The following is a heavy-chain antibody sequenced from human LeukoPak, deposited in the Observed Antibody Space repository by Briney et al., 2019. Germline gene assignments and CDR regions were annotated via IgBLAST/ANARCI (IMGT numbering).Heavy chain of an antibody. D-gene: IGHD3-16*02. V-gene: IGHV4-39*07. CDR2: IYYSGST. Sequence: SETLSLTCTVSGGSISSSSYYWGWIRQPPGKGLEWIGSIYYSGSTNYNPSLKSRVTISVDTSKNQFSLKLSSVTAADTAVYYCAAQELSSLPFDYWGQGTLVTVSS. CDR1: GGSISSSSYY. CDR3: AAQELSSLPFDY. J-gene: IGHJ4*02.